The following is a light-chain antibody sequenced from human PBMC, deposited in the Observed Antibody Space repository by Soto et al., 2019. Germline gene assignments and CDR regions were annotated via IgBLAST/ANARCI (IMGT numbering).Light chain of an antibody. CDR1: SSDIGGYNY. Sequence: HSARTQPPSASGSLGQSVTISCTGTSSDIGGYNYVSWYQQHPGTATKVMLYEVTKRPSGVPDRFSGSKSGNTASLTGSGLQPEDAGDYYCSSYAGSPWVFGGVTKLTVL. V-gene: IGLV2-8*01. J-gene: IGLJ3*02. CDR2: EVT. CDR3: SSYAGSPWV.